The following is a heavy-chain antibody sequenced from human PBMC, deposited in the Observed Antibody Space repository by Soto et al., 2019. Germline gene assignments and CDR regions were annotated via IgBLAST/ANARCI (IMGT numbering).Heavy chain of an antibody. J-gene: IGHJ6*02. CDR1: GFTFSSYV. Sequence: PGGSLRLSCAASGFTFSSYVMHWVRQAPGKGLEWVAGISFEGSKKYYADSVKGRLTISRDNSKNTLYLQMNSLRPEDTAVYYFARPYLSSTVTTWYYYYGMDVWGQGTTVTVSS. D-gene: IGHD4-17*01. V-gene: IGHV3-30-3*01. CDR3: ARPYLSSTVTTWYYYYGMDV. CDR2: ISFEGSKK.